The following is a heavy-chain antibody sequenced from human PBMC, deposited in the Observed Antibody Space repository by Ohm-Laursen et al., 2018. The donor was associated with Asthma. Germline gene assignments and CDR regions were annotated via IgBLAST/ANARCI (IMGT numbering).Heavy chain of an antibody. CDR1: GFTFNSYW. D-gene: IGHD6-13*01. CDR2: IGTAGGT. Sequence: SLRLSCTASGFTFNSYWMSWVRQATGKGLEWVSAIGTAGGTYYPGSVKGRFTISRENAKNSLYLQMNSLRAGDTAVYYCARGGIAAPTHFQHWGQGTLVTVSS. J-gene: IGHJ1*01. V-gene: IGHV3-13*01. CDR3: ARGGIAAPTHFQH.